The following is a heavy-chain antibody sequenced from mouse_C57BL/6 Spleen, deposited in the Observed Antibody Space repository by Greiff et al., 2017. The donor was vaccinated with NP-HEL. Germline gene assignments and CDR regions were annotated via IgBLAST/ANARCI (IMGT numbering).Heavy chain of an antibody. CDR3: ARAGTRDFDY. V-gene: IGHV1-69*01. CDR2: IDPSDRST. CDR1: GYTFTSYW. D-gene: IGHD4-1*01. J-gene: IGHJ2*01. Sequence: VQLQQPGAELVMPGASVKLSCKASGYTFTSYWMHWVKQRPGQGLEWIGEIDPSDRSTNYNQKFKGKSTLTVDKSSSTAYMQLSSLTSEDSAVYYCARAGTRDFDYWGQGTTLTVAS.